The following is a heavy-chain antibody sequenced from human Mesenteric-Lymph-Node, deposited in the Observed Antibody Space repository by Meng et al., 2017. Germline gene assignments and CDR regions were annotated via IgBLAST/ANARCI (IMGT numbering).Heavy chain of an antibody. J-gene: IGHJ5*02. V-gene: IGHV4-31*03. CDR1: GYSITTDNYY. Sequence: QVHLQESGPGLVKPSQTLSLTCSVSGYSITTDNYYWTWIRQHPRKGLEWIGYIYYDGSTYYNPSLESRLSMSVDKFRNQFSLQLTSVTAADMAVYYCARGSWFDPWGQGTLVTVSS. CDR2: IYYDGST. CDR3: ARGSWFDP.